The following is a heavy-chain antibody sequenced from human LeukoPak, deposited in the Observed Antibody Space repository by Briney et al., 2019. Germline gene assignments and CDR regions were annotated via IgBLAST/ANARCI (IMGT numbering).Heavy chain of an antibody. V-gene: IGHV1-2*02. D-gene: IGHD2-15*01. CDR2: INPNSGGT. CDR1: GYTFTGYY. Sequence: GASVKVSCKASGYTFTGYYMHWVRQAPRQGLEWMGWINPNSGGTNYAQEFQGRVTMTRDTSISTAYMELSRLRSDDTAVYYCAREGLLLGYDPTRDFDYWGQGTLVTVSS. J-gene: IGHJ4*02. CDR3: AREGLLLGYDPTRDFDY.